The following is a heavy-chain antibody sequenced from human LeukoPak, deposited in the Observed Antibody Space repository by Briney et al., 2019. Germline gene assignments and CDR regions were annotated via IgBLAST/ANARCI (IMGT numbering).Heavy chain of an antibody. Sequence: SETLSLTCAVHGGSFSGYYWSWIRQPPGKGLEWIGEINHSGSTNYNPSLKSRVTISVDTSKNQFSLKLSSVTAADTAVYYCARGRGYGDYVLHYWGQGTLVTVSS. V-gene: IGHV4-34*01. CDR3: ARGRGYGDYVLHY. CDR1: GGSFSGYY. J-gene: IGHJ4*02. CDR2: INHSGST. D-gene: IGHD4-17*01.